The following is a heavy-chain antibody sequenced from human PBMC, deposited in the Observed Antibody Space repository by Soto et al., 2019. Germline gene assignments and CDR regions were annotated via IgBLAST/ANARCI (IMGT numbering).Heavy chain of an antibody. CDR2: IYWDDDK. Sequence: QITLKESGPTLVKPTQTLTLTCTFSGFSLTTNGVGVGWIRQPPGKALEWLALIYWDDDKRYSPSLKSRLTITKDTSKNQVVLTITNMDPVDTATYPCAHRRGAPGHFDSWGQGTLVTVSS. D-gene: IGHD3-10*01. CDR3: AHRRGAPGHFDS. J-gene: IGHJ4*02. V-gene: IGHV2-5*02. CDR1: GFSLTTNGVG.